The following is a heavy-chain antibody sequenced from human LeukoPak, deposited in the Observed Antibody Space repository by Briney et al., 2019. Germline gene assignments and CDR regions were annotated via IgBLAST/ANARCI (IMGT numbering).Heavy chain of an antibody. CDR2: MSPDGRAI. CDR3: TKRVKYGGTWDHFAD. Sequence: PGGSLRLSCAASGFDSNQYWLTWIRQTPDKGLEWTAHMSPDGRAIYYGDSVKGRFTISRDNAKKSVYLQMNSLRVEDTALYYCTKRVKYGGTWDHFADWGQGTLVTVSS. V-gene: IGHV3-7*03. J-gene: IGHJ4*02. D-gene: IGHD1-26*01. CDR1: GFDSNQYW.